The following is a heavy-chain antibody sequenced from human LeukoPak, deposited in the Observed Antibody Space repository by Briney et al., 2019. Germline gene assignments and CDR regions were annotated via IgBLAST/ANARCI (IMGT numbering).Heavy chain of an antibody. Sequence: PGGSLRLSCAASGFTFSNAWMSWVRQAPGKGLEWIGSIYYSGSTYYNPSLKSRVTISVDTSKNQFSLKLSSVTAADTAVYYCAREMTISTNYFDYWGQGTLVTVSS. CDR1: GFTFSNAW. CDR3: AREMTISTNYFDY. D-gene: IGHD4/OR15-4a*01. CDR2: IYYSGST. V-gene: IGHV4-4*02. J-gene: IGHJ4*02.